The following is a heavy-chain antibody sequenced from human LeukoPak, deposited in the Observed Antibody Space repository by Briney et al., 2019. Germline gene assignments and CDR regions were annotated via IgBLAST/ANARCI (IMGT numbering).Heavy chain of an antibody. Sequence: GSSVTVSYKASGGTFSSYAISWVRQAPGQGLEWIGGIIPIFGTANYAQKFQGRVTITTDESTSTAYIELSSLRSEDTAVYYCARDPSGRQNEGYCSSTSCNGAFDIWGQGTMVTVSS. CDR3: ARDPSGRQNEGYCSSTSCNGAFDI. CDR1: GGTFSSYA. J-gene: IGHJ3*02. CDR2: IIPIFGTA. D-gene: IGHD2-2*01. V-gene: IGHV1-69*05.